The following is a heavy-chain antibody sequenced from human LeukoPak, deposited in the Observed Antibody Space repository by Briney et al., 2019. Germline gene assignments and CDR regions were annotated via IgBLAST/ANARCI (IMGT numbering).Heavy chain of an antibody. D-gene: IGHD6-19*01. Sequence: GGSLRLSCAASGLTFSSYAMNWVRQAPGKGLEWVSGINWNGGSTGYADSVKGRFTISRDNAKNSLYLQMNSLRAEDTALYYCARGKYSSGWDFDYWGQGTLVTVSS. J-gene: IGHJ4*02. CDR3: ARGKYSSGWDFDY. CDR1: GLTFSSYA. V-gene: IGHV3-20*04. CDR2: INWNGGST.